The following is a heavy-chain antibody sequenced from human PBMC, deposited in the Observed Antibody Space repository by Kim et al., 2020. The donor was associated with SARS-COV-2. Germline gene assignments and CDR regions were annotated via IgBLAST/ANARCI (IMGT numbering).Heavy chain of an antibody. V-gene: IGHV3-7*03. Sequence: GGSLRLSCAASGFTFSSYWMSWVCQAPGKGLEWVANIKQDGSEKYYVDSVKGRFTISRDNAKNSLYLQMNSLRAEDTAVYYCARSSCSSTSCWGYYFDYWGQGTLVTVSS. CDR3: ARSSCSSTSCWGYYFDY. CDR2: IKQDGSEK. J-gene: IGHJ4*02. CDR1: GFTFSSYW. D-gene: IGHD2-2*01.